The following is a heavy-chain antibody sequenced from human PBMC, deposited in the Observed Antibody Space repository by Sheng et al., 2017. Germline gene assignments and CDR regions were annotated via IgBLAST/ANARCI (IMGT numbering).Heavy chain of an antibody. V-gene: IGHV4-39*07. J-gene: IGHJ4*02. CDR1: GGSIRSSDYC. D-gene: IGHD3-16*01. CDR2: IYYTGST. Sequence: QLQLQESGPGLVKPSETLSLTCTVSGGSIRSSDYCWGWIRQPPGKGLEWIGSIYYTGSTYYNPSLKSRLSISMDTSKNQFSLKLSSVTAADTAVYSCARGFGFEGPNPTGEFLDYWDQGNAGHRLL. CDR3: ARGFGFEGPNPTGEFLDY.